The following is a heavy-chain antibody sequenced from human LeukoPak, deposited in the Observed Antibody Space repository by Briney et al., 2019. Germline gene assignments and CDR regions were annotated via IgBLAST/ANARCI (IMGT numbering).Heavy chain of an antibody. CDR3: ARTFRESYYDFWSGYSTLDY. Sequence: SETLSLTCTVSGGSISSGDYYWSWIRQPPGKGLEWIGEINHSGSTNYNPSLKSRVTISVDTSKNQFSLKLSSVTAADTAVYYCARTFRESYYDFWSGYSTLDYWGQGTLVTVSS. CDR1: GGSISSGDYY. V-gene: IGHV4-39*07. CDR2: INHSGST. J-gene: IGHJ4*02. D-gene: IGHD3-3*01.